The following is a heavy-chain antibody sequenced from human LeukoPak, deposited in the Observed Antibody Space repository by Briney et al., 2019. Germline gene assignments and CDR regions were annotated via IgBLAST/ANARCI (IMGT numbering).Heavy chain of an antibody. D-gene: IGHD2-2*01. CDR3: ARDGLQYCSSTSCYPS. Sequence: GGSLRLSCAASGFTFSSYSMNWVRQAPGKGLEWVSSISSSSYIYYADSVKGRFTISRDNAKNSLYLQMNSLRAEDTAVYYCARDGLQYCSSTSCYPSWGQGTLVTVSS. J-gene: IGHJ5*02. CDR1: GFTFSSYS. CDR2: ISSSSYI. V-gene: IGHV3-21*01.